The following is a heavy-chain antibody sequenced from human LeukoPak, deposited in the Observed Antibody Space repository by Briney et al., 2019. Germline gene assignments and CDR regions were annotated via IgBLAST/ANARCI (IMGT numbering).Heavy chain of an antibody. CDR1: GGSISSYY. CDR3: ASSDYNWNHIDY. V-gene: IGHV4-59*08. J-gene: IGHJ4*02. CDR2: IYYSGST. Sequence: SETLSLTCTVSGGSISSYYWSWIRQPPGKGLEWIGYIYYSGSTNYNPSPKSRVTISVDTSKNQFSLKLSSVTAADTAVYYCASSDYNWNHIDYWGQGTLVTVSS. D-gene: IGHD1-14*01.